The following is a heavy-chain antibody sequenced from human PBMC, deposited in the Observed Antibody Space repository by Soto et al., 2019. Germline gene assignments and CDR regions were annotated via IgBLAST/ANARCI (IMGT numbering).Heavy chain of an antibody. CDR2: ISSSSSYI. D-gene: IGHD6-19*01. CDR1: GFTFSSFS. Sequence: PGGSLRLSCAASGFTFSSFSINWVRQAPGKGLEWVSSISSSSSYIYFADSVKGRFTISRDNAENTVYLQMNSLRAEDTAVYYCARDRSFSSGFDYWGQGALVTVSS. V-gene: IGHV3-21*04. CDR3: ARDRSFSSGFDY. J-gene: IGHJ4*02.